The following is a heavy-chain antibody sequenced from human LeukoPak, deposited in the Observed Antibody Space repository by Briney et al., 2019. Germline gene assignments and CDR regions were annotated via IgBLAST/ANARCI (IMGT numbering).Heavy chain of an antibody. V-gene: IGHV3-21*01. D-gene: IGHD1-1*01. CDR3: ARDFMGMGGTTAYLHH. Sequence: GGSLRLSCAASGFTFSDYSMNWVRQAPGKGLEWVSSISRSSRHVYYGGSVKGRFTISRDNAKNSLFLQMNSLRAEDMAVYYCARDFMGMGGTTAYLHHWGQGTLVTVSS. J-gene: IGHJ1*01. CDR1: GFTFSDYS. CDR2: ISRSSRHV.